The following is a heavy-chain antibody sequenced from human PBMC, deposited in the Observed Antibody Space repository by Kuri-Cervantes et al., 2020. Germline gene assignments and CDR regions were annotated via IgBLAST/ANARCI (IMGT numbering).Heavy chain of an antibody. CDR2: INSDGSST. Sequence: GESLKISCAGSGFAFSSYWMHWVRQAPGKGLVWVLRINSDGSSTTYADSVKGRFTISRDNAKNTLYLQMNSLRADDTAVYYCAREQVAGNPNDAFDIWGQGTMVTVSS. D-gene: IGHD6-19*01. V-gene: IGHV3-74*01. CDR3: AREQVAGNPNDAFDI. J-gene: IGHJ3*02. CDR1: GFAFSSYW.